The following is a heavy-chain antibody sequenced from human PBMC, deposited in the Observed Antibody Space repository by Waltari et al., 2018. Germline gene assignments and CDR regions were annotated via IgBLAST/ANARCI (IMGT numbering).Heavy chain of an antibody. V-gene: IGHV3-30-3*01. D-gene: IGHD4-4*01. CDR2: ISYDGSNK. CDR1: GFTFSSYA. Sequence: QVQLVESGGGVVQPGRSLRLSCAASGFTFSSYAMPWVRQAPGKGLEWVAVISYDGSNKYYADSVKGRFTISRDNSKNTLYLQMNSLRAEDTAVYYCARKSGYSNSGGYFDYWGQGTLVTVSS. J-gene: IGHJ4*02. CDR3: ARKSGYSNSGGYFDY.